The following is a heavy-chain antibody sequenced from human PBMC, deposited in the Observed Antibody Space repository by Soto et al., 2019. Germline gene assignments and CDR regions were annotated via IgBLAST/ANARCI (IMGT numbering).Heavy chain of an antibody. V-gene: IGHV1-3*01. CDR2: INAGNGNT. CDR3: ARGTVNDAFDI. CDR1: GYTFASYA. D-gene: IGHD1-1*01. Sequence: ASVKVSCKASGYTFASYARHWVRQAPGQRLEWMGWINAGNGNTKYSQKFQGRVTITRDTSASTAYMELSSLRSEDTAVYYCARGTVNDAFDIWGQGTIVTVSS. J-gene: IGHJ3*02.